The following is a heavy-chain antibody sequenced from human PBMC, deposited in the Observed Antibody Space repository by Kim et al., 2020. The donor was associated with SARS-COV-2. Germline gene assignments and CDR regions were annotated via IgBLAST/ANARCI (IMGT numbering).Heavy chain of an antibody. J-gene: IGHJ6*02. CDR3: AKDRSITIFGVVISPYYYYGMDV. Sequence: VGSLRLSCAASGFTFSSYAMSWVRQAPGKGLEWVSAISGSGGSTYYADSVKGRFTISRDNSKNTLYLQMNSLRAEDTAVYYCAKDRSITIFGVVISPYYYYGMDVWGQGTTVTVSS. CDR2: ISGSGGST. D-gene: IGHD3-3*01. CDR1: GFTFSSYA. V-gene: IGHV3-23*01.